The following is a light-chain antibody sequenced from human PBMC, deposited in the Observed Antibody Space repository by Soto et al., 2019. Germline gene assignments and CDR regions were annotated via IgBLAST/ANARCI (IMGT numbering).Light chain of an antibody. CDR3: RQSATSPRT. Sequence: EIELTQSPGTLSLSPGERATLSCRASQTVGNNYLDWYQQKPGQAPRLLIYGASSRATVSPDRFSGSGSGTDFTFTISRLEPEDFAVYYCRQSATSPRTFGQGTKVEIK. CDR2: GAS. J-gene: IGKJ1*01. V-gene: IGKV3-20*01. CDR1: QTVGNNY.